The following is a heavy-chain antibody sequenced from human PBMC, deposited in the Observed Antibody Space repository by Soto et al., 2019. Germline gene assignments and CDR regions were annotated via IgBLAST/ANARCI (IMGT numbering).Heavy chain of an antibody. D-gene: IGHD1-26*01. CDR3: ARGETKQEWVH. Sequence: QVQLQESGPGLVKPSGTLALTCAVSVDSIRSTNWWSWVRQSPGKGLAWIGEIHHSGSTKYNPSLKSRAIIYVDKSKHQFSLMRSSVTAADTAVYYCARGETKQEWVHWGQGTLVTVSS. CDR1: VDSIRSTNW. V-gene: IGHV4-4*02. J-gene: IGHJ4*02. CDR2: IHHSGST.